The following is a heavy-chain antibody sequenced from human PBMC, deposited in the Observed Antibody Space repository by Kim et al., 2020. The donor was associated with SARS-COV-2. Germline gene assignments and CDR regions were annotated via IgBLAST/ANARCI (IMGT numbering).Heavy chain of an antibody. CDR2: IYYSGST. V-gene: IGHV4-31*03. Sequence: SETLSLTCTVSGGSISSGGYYWSWIRQHPGKGLEWIGYIYYSGSTYYNPSLKSRVTISVDTSKNQFSLKLSSVTAADTAVYYCARVSSGRYRRVYWGQGTLVTVSS. CDR3: ARVSSGRYRRVY. J-gene: IGHJ4*02. D-gene: IGHD6-19*01. CDR1: GGSISSGGYY.